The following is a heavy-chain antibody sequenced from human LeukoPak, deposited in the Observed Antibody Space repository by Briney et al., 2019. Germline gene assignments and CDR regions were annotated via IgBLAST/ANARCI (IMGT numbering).Heavy chain of an antibody. V-gene: IGHV3-21*01. Sequence: GGSLRLSCAASGFTFSSYSMNWDRQAPGKGLEWVSSISSSSSYIYYADSVKGRFTISRDNAKNSLYLQMNSLRAEDTAVYYCARDCSSTSCYDYWGQGTLVTVSS. CDR2: ISSSSSYI. CDR3: ARDCSSTSCYDY. D-gene: IGHD2-2*01. CDR1: GFTFSSYS. J-gene: IGHJ4*02.